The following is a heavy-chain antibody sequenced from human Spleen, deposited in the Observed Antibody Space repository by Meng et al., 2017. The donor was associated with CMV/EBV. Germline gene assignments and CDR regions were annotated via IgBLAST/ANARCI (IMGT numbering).Heavy chain of an antibody. V-gene: IGHV3-23*01. CDR3: AKDWDFLTGYFQDS. J-gene: IGHJ4*02. CDR1: GFTFSNYA. D-gene: IGHD3-9*01. CDR2: ISGSGGST. Sequence: GGSLRLSCAASGFTFSNYAMSWVRQAPGKGLEWVSAISGSGGSTFYADSLKGRFTISRDNSKNTLYLQMNSLRAEDTAVYYCAKDWDFLTGYFQDSWGQGTLVTVSS.